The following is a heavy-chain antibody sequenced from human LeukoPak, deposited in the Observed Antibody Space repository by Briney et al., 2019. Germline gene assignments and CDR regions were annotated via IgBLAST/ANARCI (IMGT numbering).Heavy chain of an antibody. CDR1: GFNFSPYG. J-gene: IGHJ3*02. D-gene: IGHD1-26*01. V-gene: IGHV3-30*18. CDR3: ANPSGTYGPGVFDI. Sequence: TGGSLRLSCAASGFNFSPYGMHWVRQPPGKGLEWVALISYDGSNKYFADSVKGRFTISRDNSENKLYLQMNSLRPEDTAVYYCANPSGTYGPGVFDIWGQGKMVTVSS. CDR2: ISYDGSNK.